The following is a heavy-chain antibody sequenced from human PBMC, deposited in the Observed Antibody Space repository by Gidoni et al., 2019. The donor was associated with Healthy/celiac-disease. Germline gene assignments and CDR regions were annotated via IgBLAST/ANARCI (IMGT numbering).Heavy chain of an antibody. D-gene: IGHD5-18*01. Sequence: QVQLQQWGAGLLKPSETLSLTCAVSGGSVSGYYWSWIRQPPGKGLEWIGEINHSGSTNYHPSLKSRVTISVDTSKNQFSLKLSSVTATDTAVYYCARGGRYSYGYPLDYWGQGTLVTVSS. J-gene: IGHJ4*02. CDR3: ARGGRYSYGYPLDY. CDR1: GGSVSGYY. V-gene: IGHV4-34*01. CDR2: INHSGST.